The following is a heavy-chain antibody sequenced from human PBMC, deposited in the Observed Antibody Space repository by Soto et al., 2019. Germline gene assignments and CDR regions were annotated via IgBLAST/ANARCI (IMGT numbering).Heavy chain of an antibody. Sequence: ASVKVSCKASEYTFTAYYMCWVRQAPGQGLEWMGWINPSTGATNYAQKYQGRVTMTRDTSISTAYMELSRLRSDDTAVYFCARRVKDCDSDSYYKFLDYWGQGTLVTVSS. D-gene: IGHD3-10*01. CDR2: INPSTGAT. CDR1: EYTFTAYY. J-gene: IGHJ4*02. CDR3: ARRVKDCDSDSYYKFLDY. V-gene: IGHV1-2*02.